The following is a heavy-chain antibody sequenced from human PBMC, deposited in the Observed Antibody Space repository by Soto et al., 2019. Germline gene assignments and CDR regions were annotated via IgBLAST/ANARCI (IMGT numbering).Heavy chain of an antibody. D-gene: IGHD6-19*01. CDR3: ARDYHSGGAFDI. CDR2: IYYSGST. V-gene: IGHV4-59*01. J-gene: IGHJ3*02. CDR1: VGSISSYY. Sequence: SETLSLTCTVSVGSISSYYWSWIRQPPGKGLEWIGYIYYSGSTNYNPSLKSRVTISVDTSKNQFSLKLSSVTAADTAVYYCARDYHSGGAFDIWGQGTMVTVSS.